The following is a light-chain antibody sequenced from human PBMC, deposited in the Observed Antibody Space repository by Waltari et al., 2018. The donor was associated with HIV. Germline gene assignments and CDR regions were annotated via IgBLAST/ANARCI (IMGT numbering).Light chain of an antibody. V-gene: IGKV1-5*03. J-gene: IGKJ2*01. Sequence: DNQLTQSPSSLSASVGDRVTITCRASQNLNNWLAWYQQKPGETPKFLIYRASTLESGVPSRFSGSGSGTEFSLTISSLQPEDFAIYYCQQYKSYPVTFGRGT. CDR3: QQYKSYPVT. CDR1: QNLNNW. CDR2: RAS.